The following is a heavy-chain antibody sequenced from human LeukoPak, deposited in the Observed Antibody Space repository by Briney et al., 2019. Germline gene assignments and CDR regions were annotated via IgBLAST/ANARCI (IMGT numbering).Heavy chain of an antibody. CDR3: ARDGYSGSSLFDY. J-gene: IGHJ4*02. Sequence: PSETLSLTCTVSGGSISSHFWSCIRQPPGKGLEWIGYIHYTGSTNYNPSLKSRVTMSVDTSKNQFSLKLSSVTAADTAVYYCARDGYSGSSLFDYWGQGTLVTVSS. D-gene: IGHD1-26*01. V-gene: IGHV4-59*11. CDR2: IHYTGST. CDR1: GGSISSHF.